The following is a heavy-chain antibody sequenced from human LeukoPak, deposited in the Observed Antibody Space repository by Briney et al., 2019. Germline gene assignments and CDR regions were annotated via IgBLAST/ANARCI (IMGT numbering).Heavy chain of an antibody. Sequence: GGSLRLSCAASGFTFSNYAMSWVRQAPGKGLEWVSAIVGSGGSTYYADSVKGRFTISRDNSKNTLYLQMNSLRAEDTAVYYCAKDHYGGSGSLFDYWGQGTLVTVSS. D-gene: IGHD3-10*01. CDR1: GFTFSNYA. CDR3: AKDHYGGSGSLFDY. J-gene: IGHJ4*02. CDR2: IVGSGGST. V-gene: IGHV3-23*01.